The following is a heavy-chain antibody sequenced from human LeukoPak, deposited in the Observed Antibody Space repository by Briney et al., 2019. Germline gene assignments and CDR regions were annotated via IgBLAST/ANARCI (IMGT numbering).Heavy chain of an antibody. CDR1: GYSISSGYY. Sequence: PSETLSLTCTVSGYSISSGYYWGWIRQPPGKGLEWVSVIYSGGSTYYADSVEGRFTISRDNSKNTVSLQMKSLRAEDTAVYYCARDLHPGLTGYFDYWGQGTLVTVSS. D-gene: IGHD1-14*01. CDR2: IYSGGST. J-gene: IGHJ4*02. CDR3: ARDLHPGLTGYFDY. V-gene: IGHV3-53*01.